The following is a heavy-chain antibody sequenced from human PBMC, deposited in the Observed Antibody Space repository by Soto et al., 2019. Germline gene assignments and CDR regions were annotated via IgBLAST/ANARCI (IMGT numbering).Heavy chain of an antibody. D-gene: IGHD3-10*01. CDR3: VSGGHGSGSYLGSY. Sequence: EVQLVESGGGLAQPGGSLRLSCVASGFTFTTYWMSWVRQAPGKGLEWVANIRQDGGAQYYVDSVKGRITISRDNAKNSVHLEMDSLRAEDTAVYYCVSGGHGSGSYLGSYWGQGILVTVSS. CDR1: GFTFTTYW. J-gene: IGHJ4*02. CDR2: IRQDGGAQ. V-gene: IGHV3-7*03.